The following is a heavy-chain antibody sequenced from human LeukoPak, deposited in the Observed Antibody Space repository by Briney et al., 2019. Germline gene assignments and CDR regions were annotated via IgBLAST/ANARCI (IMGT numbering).Heavy chain of an antibody. CDR2: FDPEDGET. Sequence: ASVKVSCKVSGYTLTELSMHWVRQAPGKGLAWMGGFDPEDGETIYAQKFQGRVTMTEDTSTDTACMELSSLRSEDTAVYYCATGVGQVSSGRDYWGQGTLVTVSS. CDR3: ATGVGQVSSGRDY. D-gene: IGHD6-19*01. J-gene: IGHJ4*02. CDR1: GYTLTELS. V-gene: IGHV1-24*01.